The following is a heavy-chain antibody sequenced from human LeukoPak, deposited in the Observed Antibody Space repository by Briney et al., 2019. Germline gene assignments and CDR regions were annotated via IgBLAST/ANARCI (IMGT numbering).Heavy chain of an antibody. V-gene: IGHV1-8*01. CDR1: GYTFTSYD. CDR3: ARGYSSSWHSNVYFDY. CDR2: MNPNSGNT. J-gene: IGHJ4*02. Sequence: ASVKVSCKASGYTFTSYDINWVRQATGQGLEWMGWMNPNSGNTGYAQKFRGRVTMTRNTSISTAYMGLSSLKSEDTAVYYCARGYSSSWHSNVYFDYWGQGTLVTVSS. D-gene: IGHD6-13*01.